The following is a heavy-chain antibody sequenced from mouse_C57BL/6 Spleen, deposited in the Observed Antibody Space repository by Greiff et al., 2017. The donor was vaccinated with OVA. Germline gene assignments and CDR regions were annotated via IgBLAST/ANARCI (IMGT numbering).Heavy chain of an antibody. V-gene: IGHV1-15*01. CDR2: IDPETGGT. Sequence: VQLQQSGAELVRPGASVTLSCKASGYTFTDYEMHWVKQTPVHGLEWIGAIDPETGGTASTQQFKGTAILTADKSSSTAYMELRSLTSEDSAVYYCTRPDYYGSSFDYWGQGTTLTVSS. D-gene: IGHD1-1*01. CDR1: GYTFTDYE. J-gene: IGHJ2*01. CDR3: TRPDYYGSSFDY.